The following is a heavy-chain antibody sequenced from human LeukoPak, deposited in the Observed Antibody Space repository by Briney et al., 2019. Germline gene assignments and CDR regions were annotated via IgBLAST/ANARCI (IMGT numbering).Heavy chain of an antibody. CDR1: GFTFDDYA. CDR3: ARFRKTAALNWFDP. Sequence: PGGSLRLSCAASGFTFDDYAMHWVRQAPGKGLEWVSGISWNSGSIGYADSVKGRFTISRDNAKNSLYLQMNSLRAEDTAVYYCARFRKTAALNWFDPWGQGTLVTVSS. J-gene: IGHJ5*02. D-gene: IGHD2-2*01. V-gene: IGHV3-9*01. CDR2: ISWNSGSI.